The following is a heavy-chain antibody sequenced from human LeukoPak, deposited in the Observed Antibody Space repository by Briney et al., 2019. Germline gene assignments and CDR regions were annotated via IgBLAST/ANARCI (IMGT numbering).Heavy chain of an antibody. CDR3: ARDPGGLVHN. CDR1: GGSISSSSYY. Sequence: SETLSLTCTVSGGSISSSSYYWGWIRQPPGKGLEWIGSIYYSGSTYYNPSLKSRVTISVDTSKNQFSLKLSSVTAADTAVYYCARDPGGLVHNWGQGTLVTVSS. CDR2: IYYSGST. J-gene: IGHJ4*02. V-gene: IGHV4-39*02. D-gene: IGHD1-26*01.